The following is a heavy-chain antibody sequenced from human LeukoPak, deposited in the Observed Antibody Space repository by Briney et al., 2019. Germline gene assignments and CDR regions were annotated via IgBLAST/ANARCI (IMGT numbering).Heavy chain of an antibody. CDR2: IRYDGSNK. D-gene: IGHD6-6*01. V-gene: IGHV3-30*02. Sequence: PGGSLRLSCAASGFTFSSYSMNWVRQAPGKGLEWVAFIRYDGSNKYYADSVKGRFTISRDNSKNTLYLQMNSLRAEDTAVYYCAKDSGNSSPWPDAFDIWGQGTMVTVSS. CDR3: AKDSGNSSPWPDAFDI. CDR1: GFTFSSYS. J-gene: IGHJ3*02.